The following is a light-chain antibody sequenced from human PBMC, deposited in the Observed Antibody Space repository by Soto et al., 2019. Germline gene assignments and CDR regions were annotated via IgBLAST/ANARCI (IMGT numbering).Light chain of an antibody. CDR3: MRTLLTRT. V-gene: IGKV2-28*01. J-gene: IGKJ1*01. CDR2: MGS. Sequence: DIVMTQSPLSLPVTPGEPASISCRSSQSLLYSNGYNYLDWYLQKPGQSPQLLIYMGSNRASGGPDRFSGSGSGTYFTLKSSRVEAEDVRIYYCMRTLLTRTFGQGTEVEIK. CDR1: QSLLYSNGYNY.